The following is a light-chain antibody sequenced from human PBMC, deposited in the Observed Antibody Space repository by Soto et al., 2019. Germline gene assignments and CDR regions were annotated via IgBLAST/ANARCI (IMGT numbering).Light chain of an antibody. CDR2: EGS. CDR1: SSDVGSYNL. CDR3: CSYAGSSTYYV. Sequence: QSALAQPASVSGSPGQSITISCTGTSSDVGSYNLVSWYQQHPGKAPKLMIYEGSKRPSGVSNRFSGSKSGNTASLAISGLQAEAEADYYCCSYAGSSTYYVFGTGTKVTAL. V-gene: IGLV2-23*01. J-gene: IGLJ1*01.